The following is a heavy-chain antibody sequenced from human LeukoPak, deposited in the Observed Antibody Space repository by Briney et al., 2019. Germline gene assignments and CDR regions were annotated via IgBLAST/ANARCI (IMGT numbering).Heavy chain of an antibody. V-gene: IGHV3-30-3*01. CDR2: ISYDGSNK. J-gene: IGHJ3*02. CDR3: ARVYSSSWSGAFDI. Sequence: GRSLRLSCAASGFTFSSYAMHWVRQAPGKGLEWVAVISYDGSNKYYADSVKGRFTISRDNSKNTLYLQMNSLRAEDTAVYYCARVYSSSWSGAFDIWGQGTMVTVSS. CDR1: GFTFSSYA. D-gene: IGHD6-13*01.